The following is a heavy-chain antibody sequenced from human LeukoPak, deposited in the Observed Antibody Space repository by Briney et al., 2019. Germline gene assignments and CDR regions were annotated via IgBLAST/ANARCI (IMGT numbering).Heavy chain of an antibody. CDR2: IYPGDPDT. Sequence: GESLKISCKGSGYSFTTYWIAWVRQMPGKGLEWMGIIYPGDPDTRYSPSFQGQVTISADKSISTAFLQWSSLKASDTAMYYCARQQVAYYYYYGMDVWGKGTTVTVSS. CDR3: ARQQVAYYYYYGMDV. CDR1: GYSFTTYW. D-gene: IGHD2-15*01. J-gene: IGHJ6*04. V-gene: IGHV5-51*01.